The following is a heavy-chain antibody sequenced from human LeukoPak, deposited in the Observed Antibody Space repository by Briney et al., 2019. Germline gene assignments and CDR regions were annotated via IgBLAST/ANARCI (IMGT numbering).Heavy chain of an antibody. Sequence: PGGSLRLSCAASGFTFSSYWMHWVRQAPGKGLVWVSRINTDGSSTSYADSVKGRFTISRDNAKNSLYLQMNSLRAEDTAVYYCARFRAAYCSSTSCQKVNDYWGQGTLVTVSS. D-gene: IGHD2-2*01. CDR1: GFTFSSYW. V-gene: IGHV3-74*01. CDR3: ARFRAAYCSSTSCQKVNDY. CDR2: INTDGSST. J-gene: IGHJ4*02.